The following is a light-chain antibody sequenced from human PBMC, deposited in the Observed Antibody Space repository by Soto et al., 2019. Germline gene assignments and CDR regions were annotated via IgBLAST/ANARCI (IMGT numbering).Light chain of an antibody. Sequence: EIVLTQSPGTLSLSPGDRATLSCRASHSVGSHLAWYQQRPGQPPRLLIYNASKRATCIPTRFTGSGSGTDFTLIITSLEPKDFAIYYCQQRSSWPPLTFGPRTRLENK. V-gene: IGKV3-11*01. CDR2: NAS. J-gene: IGKJ5*01. CDR1: HSVGSH. CDR3: QQRSSWPPLT.